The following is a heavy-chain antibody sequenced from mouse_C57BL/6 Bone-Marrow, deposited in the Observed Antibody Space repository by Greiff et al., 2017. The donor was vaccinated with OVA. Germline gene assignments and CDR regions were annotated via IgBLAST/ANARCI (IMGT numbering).Heavy chain of an antibody. J-gene: IGHJ3*01. CDR3: ARMVYYDYDGLAD. V-gene: IGHV8-8*01. CDR2: IWWDDDK. D-gene: IGHD2-4*01. Sequence: VKLVESGPGILQPSQTLSLTCSFSGFSLSTFGMGVGWIRQPSGKGLEWLAHIWWDDDKYYNPALKSRLTISKDTSKNQVFLKIANVDTADTATYYGARMVYYDYDGLADWGQGTLVTVSA. CDR1: GFSLSTFGMG.